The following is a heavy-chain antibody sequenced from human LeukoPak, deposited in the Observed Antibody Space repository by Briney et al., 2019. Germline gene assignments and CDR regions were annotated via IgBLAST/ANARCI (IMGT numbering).Heavy chain of an antibody. Sequence: GASVKASCKASGYTFISNFIHWLRQSPGQGREWMGIINPNGGSATYSQKFQDRGTMTRDTSTSTVYMKLSGLTPEDTAISYCARVPCDTTHCHWDNWFDPWGQGTLVTVSS. V-gene: IGHV1-46*01. CDR2: INPNGGSA. CDR3: ARVPCDTTHCHWDNWFDP. J-gene: IGHJ5*02. D-gene: IGHD1-26*01. CDR1: GYTFISNF.